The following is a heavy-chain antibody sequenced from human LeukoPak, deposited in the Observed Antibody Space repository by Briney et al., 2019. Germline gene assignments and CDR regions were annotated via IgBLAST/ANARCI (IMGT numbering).Heavy chain of an antibody. V-gene: IGHV3-23*01. CDR3: AKEGRGDDFWSGYYNWFDP. D-gene: IGHD3-3*01. Sequence: GGSLRLSCAASGFTFSSCAMSWVRQAPGKGLEWVSAISGSGGSTYYADSVKGRFTISRDNSKNTLYLQMNSLGAEDTALYYCAKEGRGDDFWSGYYNWFDPWGQGTQVTVSS. J-gene: IGHJ5*02. CDR1: GFTFSSCA. CDR2: ISGSGGST.